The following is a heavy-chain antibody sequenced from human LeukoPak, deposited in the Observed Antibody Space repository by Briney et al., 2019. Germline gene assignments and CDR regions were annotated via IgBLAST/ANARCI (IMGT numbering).Heavy chain of an antibody. CDR2: ISYDGSNK. Sequence: PGRSLRLSCAASGFTFSSYGMHWVRQAPGKGLEWVAVISYDGSNKYYADSVKGRFTISRDNSKNTLYLQMNSLRAEDTAVYYCALRGDLSPADYWGQGTLVTVSS. CDR1: GFTFSSYG. J-gene: IGHJ4*02. V-gene: IGHV3-30*03. D-gene: IGHD3-16*01. CDR3: ALRGDLSPADY.